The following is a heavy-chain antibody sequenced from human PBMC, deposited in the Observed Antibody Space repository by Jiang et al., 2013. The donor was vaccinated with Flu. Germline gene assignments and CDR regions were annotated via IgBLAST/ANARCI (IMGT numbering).Heavy chain of an antibody. CDR3: ARHVKGATMIVVAAFGY. V-gene: IGHV4-39*01. D-gene: IGHD3-22*01. CDR2: IYYSGST. Sequence: KGLEWIGSIYYSGSTYYNPSLKSRVTISVDTSKNQFSLKLSSVTAADTAVYYCARHVKGATMIVVAAFGYWGQGTLVTVSS. J-gene: IGHJ4*02.